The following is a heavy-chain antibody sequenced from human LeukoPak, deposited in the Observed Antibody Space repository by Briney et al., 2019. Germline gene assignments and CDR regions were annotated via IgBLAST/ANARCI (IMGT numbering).Heavy chain of an antibody. CDR1: GGSFSGYY. D-gene: IGHD6-19*01. J-gene: IGHJ4*02. CDR2: INHSGST. CDR3: ARGKVAGTYYFDY. Sequence: SETLSLTCAVYGGSFSGYYWSWFRQPPGKGLEWIGEINHSGSTNYNPSLKSRVTISVDTSKNQFSLKLSSVTAADTAVYYCARGKVAGTYYFDYWGQGTLVTVSS. V-gene: IGHV4-34*01.